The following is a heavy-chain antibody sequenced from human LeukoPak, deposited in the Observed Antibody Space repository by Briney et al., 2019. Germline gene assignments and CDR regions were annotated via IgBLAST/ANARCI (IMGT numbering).Heavy chain of an antibody. CDR1: GYTFTGYY. D-gene: IGHD5-18*01. J-gene: IGHJ4*02. V-gene: IGHV1-2*02. Sequence: ASVKVSCKASGYTFTGYYMHWVRQAPGQGLEWMGWINPNSGGTNYAQKFQGRVTMTRDTSISTAYMELSRLRSDDTAVYYCARDRAHYSYGSRYWGQGTLVTVSS. CDR3: ARDRAHYSYGSRY. CDR2: INPNSGGT.